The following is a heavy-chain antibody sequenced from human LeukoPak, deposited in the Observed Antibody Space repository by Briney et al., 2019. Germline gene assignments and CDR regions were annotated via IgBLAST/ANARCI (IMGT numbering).Heavy chain of an antibody. Sequence: GGSLRLSCAASGFTFSSYSMNWVRQAPGKGLEWVSYISSSGSTTYYADSVKGRFTISRDNSKNTLYLQMNSLRAEDTAVYYCARAGRYCSSTSCYRVGSYFDYWGQGTLVTVSS. D-gene: IGHD2-2*01. CDR2: ISSSGSTT. CDR1: GFTFSSYS. J-gene: IGHJ4*02. V-gene: IGHV3-48*01. CDR3: ARAGRYCSSTSCYRVGSYFDY.